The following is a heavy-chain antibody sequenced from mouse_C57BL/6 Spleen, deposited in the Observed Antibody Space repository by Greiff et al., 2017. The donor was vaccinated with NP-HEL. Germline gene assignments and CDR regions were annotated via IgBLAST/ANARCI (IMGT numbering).Heavy chain of an antibody. Sequence: EVKVVESGGGLVQPGASLRLSCAASGFTFTDYYMSWVRQPPGKAPEWLALIRNKANGYTTEYTAAVKGRFTISRDNSQNILYLQMNTLRAEDSASYYCVKANYGSSSSWFAYWGQGPLVTVSA. D-gene: IGHD1-1*01. V-gene: IGHV7-4*01. J-gene: IGHJ3*01. CDR3: VKANYGSSSSWFAY. CDR1: GFTFTDYY. CDR2: IRNKANGYTT.